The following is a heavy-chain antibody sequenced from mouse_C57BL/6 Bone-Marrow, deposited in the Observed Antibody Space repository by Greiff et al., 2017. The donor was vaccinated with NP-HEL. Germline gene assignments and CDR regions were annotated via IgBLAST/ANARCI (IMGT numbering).Heavy chain of an antibody. CDR1: GYTFTSYW. CDR3: ARRLDY. V-gene: IGHV1-85*01. CDR2: IYPRDGST. Sequence: QVQLQQPGAELVKPGASVKLSCKASGYTFTSYWMHWVKQRPGQGLEWIGWIYPRDGSTKYNEKFKGKATLTVDTSSSTAYMELHSLTSEDSAVYFCARRLDYWGQGTTLTVSS. J-gene: IGHJ2*01.